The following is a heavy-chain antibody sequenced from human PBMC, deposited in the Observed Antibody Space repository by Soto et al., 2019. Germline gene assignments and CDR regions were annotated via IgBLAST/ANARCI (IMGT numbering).Heavy chain of an antibody. V-gene: IGHV3-30-3*01. CDR2: ISYDGSNK. CDR3: ARKWGYGGNYYGMDV. J-gene: IGHJ6*02. Sequence: QVQLVESGGGVVQPGRSLRLSCAASGFTFSSYAMHWVRQAPGKGLEWVAVISYDGSNKYYADSVKGRFTISRDNSKNTLYLQMNSLRAEDTDVYYCARKWGYGGNYYGMDVWGQGTTVTVSS. CDR1: GFTFSSYA. D-gene: IGHD5-12*01.